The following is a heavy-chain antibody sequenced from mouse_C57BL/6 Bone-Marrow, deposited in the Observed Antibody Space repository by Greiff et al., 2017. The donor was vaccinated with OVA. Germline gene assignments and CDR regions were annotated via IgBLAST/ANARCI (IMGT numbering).Heavy chain of an antibody. CDR1: GYTFTSSW. D-gene: IGHD2-5*01. Sequence: QVQLQQPGTELVKPGASVKLSCKASGYTFTSSWMHWVKQRPGQGLEWIGNINPSNGGTNYNEKFKSKATLTVDKSSSTAYMQLSSLTSEDSAVYYCAGDSNYVGWYFDVWGTGTTVTVSS. CDR3: AGDSNYVGWYFDV. V-gene: IGHV1-53*01. J-gene: IGHJ1*03. CDR2: INPSNGGT.